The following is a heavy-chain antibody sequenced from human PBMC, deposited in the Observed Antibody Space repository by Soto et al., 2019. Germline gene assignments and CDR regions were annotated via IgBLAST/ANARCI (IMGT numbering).Heavy chain of an antibody. CDR1: GGSISSHGYY. D-gene: IGHD3-22*01. Sequence: QVQLQESGPGLVKPSQSLSLICTVSGGSISSHGYYWSWIPQHPGKALEWIRHIYFTGSTYHIPPLKSRVTISLATSRNQSALTLRSVTAAHTAMYSCARAPIGHYDSTGYYYPIYFDSLGQGTLVTVSS. V-gene: IGHV4-31*03. J-gene: IGHJ4*02. CDR3: ARAPIGHYDSTGYYYPIYFDS. CDR2: IYFTGST.